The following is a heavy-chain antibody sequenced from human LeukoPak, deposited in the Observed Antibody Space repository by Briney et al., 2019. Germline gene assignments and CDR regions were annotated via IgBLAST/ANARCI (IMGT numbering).Heavy chain of an antibody. D-gene: IGHD3-10*01. CDR1: GFSFSSYA. CDR2: ISSNGGST. V-gene: IGHV3-64D*09. Sequence: PGGSLRLSCAASGFSFSSYAMHWVRQAPGKGLEYVSAISSNGGSTYYADSVKGRFSISRDNSKNTLYLQMSSLRAEDTAVYYCVKVARGFGELSGYWGQGSLVTVSS. J-gene: IGHJ4*02. CDR3: VKVARGFGELSGY.